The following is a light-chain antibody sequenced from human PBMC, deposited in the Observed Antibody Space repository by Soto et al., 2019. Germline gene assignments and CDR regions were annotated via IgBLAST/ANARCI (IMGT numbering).Light chain of an antibody. CDR3: QDYGNSRT. Sequence: EVVLTQSPGTLSLSPGERATLSCRASQSVSSTYLAWYQQKPGQAPRLLIYDAFSRATGIPDRFSGSGSGTDFTLTISRLEPDDFAVYYCQDYGNSRTFGQGTKVEIK. V-gene: IGKV3-20*01. CDR2: DAF. J-gene: IGKJ1*01. CDR1: QSVSSTY.